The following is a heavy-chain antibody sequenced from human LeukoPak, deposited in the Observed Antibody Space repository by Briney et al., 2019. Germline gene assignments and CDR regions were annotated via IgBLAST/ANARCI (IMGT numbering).Heavy chain of an antibody. CDR3: ARSSPAGAVAGSFDY. CDR1: GYTFTSYG. D-gene: IGHD6-19*01. Sequence: GASVKVSCKASGYTFTSYGISWVRQAPGQGLEWMGWISAYNGNTNYAQKLQGRVTMTTDTSTSTAYMELRSLRSDDTAVYYCARSSPAGAVAGSFDYWGQGTLVTVSS. J-gene: IGHJ4*02. CDR2: ISAYNGNT. V-gene: IGHV1-18*01.